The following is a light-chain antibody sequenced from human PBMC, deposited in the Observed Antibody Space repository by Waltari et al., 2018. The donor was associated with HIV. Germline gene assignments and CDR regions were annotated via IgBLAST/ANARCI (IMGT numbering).Light chain of an antibody. V-gene: IGKV3-11*01. CDR2: DAS. CDR3: QQRSNWPIT. Sequence: EVVLTQSPATLSLSPGERATLSCRASQSVSNSLAWYQQKPGQAPRLFIYDASNRATGIPARFSGSGSGTDFTLTISSLEPEDFAVYYCQQRSNWPITFGQGTRLEIK. J-gene: IGKJ5*01. CDR1: QSVSNS.